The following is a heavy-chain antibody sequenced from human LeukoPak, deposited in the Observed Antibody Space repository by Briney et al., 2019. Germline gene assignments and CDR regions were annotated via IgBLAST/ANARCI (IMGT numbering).Heavy chain of an antibody. J-gene: IGHJ4*02. CDR3: ATTYGDYYFDY. D-gene: IGHD4-17*01. V-gene: IGHV1-69*04. Sequence: ASVKVSCKASGGTFSSYAISWVRQAPGQGLEWMGRIIPILGIANYAQKFQGRVTMTRDTSTSTVYMELSSLRSEDTAVYYCATTYGDYYFDYWGQGTLVTVSS. CDR2: IIPILGIA. CDR1: GGTFSSYA.